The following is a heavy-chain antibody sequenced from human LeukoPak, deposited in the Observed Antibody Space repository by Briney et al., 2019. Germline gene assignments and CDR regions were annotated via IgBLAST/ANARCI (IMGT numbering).Heavy chain of an antibody. J-gene: IGHJ4*02. Sequence: GGSLRLSCAASGFPFSSYVMSWVRQAPGKGLEWIAYINHNGEAIYYPDFVKGRFIISRDNAKESLFLQMNDLRDEDTAVYYCARDYDWAFDFWGQGTRVTVSS. CDR1: GFPFSSYV. CDR2: INHNGEAI. CDR3: ARDYDWAFDF. D-gene: IGHD3-9*01. V-gene: IGHV3-48*02.